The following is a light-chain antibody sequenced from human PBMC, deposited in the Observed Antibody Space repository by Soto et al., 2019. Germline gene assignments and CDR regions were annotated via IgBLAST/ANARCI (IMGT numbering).Light chain of an antibody. CDR1: QSVSIN. CDR2: GAS. CDR3: QQRHMWPIT. V-gene: IGKV3-15*01. J-gene: IGKJ5*01. Sequence: EVVMTQSPATLSVSPGERATLSCRASQSVSINLAWYQQKPGQAPRLLIHGASTRAIGIPARFSGSGSGTEFTLTISSLEPEDSAVYYCQQRHMWPITFGQGTRLEI.